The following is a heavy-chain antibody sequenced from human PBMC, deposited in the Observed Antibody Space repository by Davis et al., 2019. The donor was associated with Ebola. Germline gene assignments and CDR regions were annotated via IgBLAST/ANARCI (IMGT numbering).Heavy chain of an antibody. CDR1: GFTVSSHY. D-gene: IGHD5-24*01. V-gene: IGHV3-53*01. CDR3: ARGDGYNFFDD. Sequence: GGSLRLSCAASGFTVSSHYMSWVRQAPGKGLEWVSVFYAGGSTYYAESVKGRFTISRDNSKNTLNLHMNSLRAEDTAVYYCARGDGYNFFDDWGQGTLVTVSS. CDR2: FYAGGST. J-gene: IGHJ4*02.